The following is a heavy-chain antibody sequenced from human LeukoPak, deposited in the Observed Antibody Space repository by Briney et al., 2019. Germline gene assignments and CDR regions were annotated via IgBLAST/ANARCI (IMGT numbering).Heavy chain of an antibody. J-gene: IGHJ4*02. CDR2: VRYTGTP. Sequence: SETLSLTCTVSGASTTGYYWTWIRQSPGKRPEWLAYVRYTGTPNYNPSLRSRLTILVDTSKNQFSLKLTSVTAADTAVYYCARHVAPDMDYFDYWGPGTLVTVSP. V-gene: IGHV4-59*08. D-gene: IGHD2-15*01. CDR1: GASTTGYY. CDR3: ARHVAPDMDYFDY.